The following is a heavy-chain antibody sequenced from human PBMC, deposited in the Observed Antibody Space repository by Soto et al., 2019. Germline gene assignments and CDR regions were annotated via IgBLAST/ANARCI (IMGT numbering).Heavy chain of an antibody. J-gene: IGHJ4*02. Sequence: GGFLILSCSASGFTFSSYAMHWVRQAPGKGLEYVSSISSGGSAYYADSVKGRFTISRDTSKNTLSLQMNSLRVEDTAVYYCVRGELRHRFDYWGQGTLVNVSS. CDR3: VRGELRHRFDY. D-gene: IGHD1-7*01. CDR1: GFTFSSYA. CDR2: ISSGGSA. V-gene: IGHV3-64*04.